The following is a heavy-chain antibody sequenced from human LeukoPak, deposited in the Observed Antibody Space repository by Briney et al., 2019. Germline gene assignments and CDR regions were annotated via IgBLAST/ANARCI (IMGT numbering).Heavy chain of an antibody. V-gene: IGHV4-31*03. CDR1: GGSISSGGYY. CDR3: ARALLRYFDWSN. CDR2: IYYSGST. D-gene: IGHD3-9*01. J-gene: IGHJ4*02. Sequence: SQTLSLTCTVSGGSISSGGYYWRWIRQHPGKGLEWIGYIYYSGSTYYNPSLKSRVTISVDTSKNQFSLKLSSVTAADTAVYYCARALLRYFDWSNWGQGTLVTVSS.